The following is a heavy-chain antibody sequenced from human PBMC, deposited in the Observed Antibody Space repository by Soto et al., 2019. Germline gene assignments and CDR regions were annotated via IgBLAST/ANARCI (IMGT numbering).Heavy chain of an antibody. J-gene: IGHJ4*02. V-gene: IGHV4-59*01. CDR2: IYYSGST. Sequence: SETLSLTCTVSGGSISSYYWSWIRQPPGKGLEWIGYIYYSGSTNYNPSLKSRVTISVDTSKNQFSLKLSSVTAADTAVDYCARAWEKSRSSWYFDYWGQGTLVTVSS. CDR1: GGSISSYY. CDR3: ARAWEKSRSSWYFDY. D-gene: IGHD6-13*01.